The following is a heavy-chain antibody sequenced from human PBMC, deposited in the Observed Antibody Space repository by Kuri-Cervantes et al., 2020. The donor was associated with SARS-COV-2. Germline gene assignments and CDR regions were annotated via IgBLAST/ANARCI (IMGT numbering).Heavy chain of an antibody. V-gene: IGHV3-30-3*02. J-gene: IGHJ4*02. CDR1: GFTLEKYV. Sequence: LSLTCAASGFTLEKYVMHWVRQAPGKGLEWVAVISNDGVNKNYADSVKGRFTISRDNSKNTLFLQMNSLRAEDTAIYYCAKKMGPTSMPFDSWGQGTQVTVSS. D-gene: IGHD1-26*01. CDR3: AKKMGPTSMPFDS. CDR2: ISNDGVNK.